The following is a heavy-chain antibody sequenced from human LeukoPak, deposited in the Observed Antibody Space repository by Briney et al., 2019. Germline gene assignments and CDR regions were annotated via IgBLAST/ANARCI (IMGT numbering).Heavy chain of an antibody. V-gene: IGHV3-23*01. CDR3: ARDRVNKGYCSGGSCYGRWGYWYFDL. J-gene: IGHJ2*01. CDR1: GFSLTTYA. CDR2: ISGSGGST. Sequence: GGSLRLSCAASGFSLTTYAMGWVRQAPGKGLEWVSVISGSGGSTYYADSVKGRFTISRDNSKNTLYLQMNSLRAEDTAVYYCARDRVNKGYCSGGSCYGRWGYWYFDLWGRGTLVTVSS. D-gene: IGHD2-15*01.